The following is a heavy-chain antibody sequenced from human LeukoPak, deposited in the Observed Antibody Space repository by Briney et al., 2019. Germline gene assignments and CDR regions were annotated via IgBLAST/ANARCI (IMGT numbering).Heavy chain of an antibody. J-gene: IGHJ6*03. CDR2: IYHSGST. D-gene: IGHD3-22*01. CDR1: GYSISSGYY. Sequence: ASETLSLTCTVSGYSISSGYYWGWIRQPPGKGLEWIGSIYHSGSTYYNPSLKSRVTISVDTSKNQFSLKLSSVTAADTAVYYCARVGPKTYYYDSSGYFPQHYYYYYMDVWGKGTTVTVSS. CDR3: ARVGPKTYYYDSSGYFPQHYYYYYMDV. V-gene: IGHV4-38-2*02.